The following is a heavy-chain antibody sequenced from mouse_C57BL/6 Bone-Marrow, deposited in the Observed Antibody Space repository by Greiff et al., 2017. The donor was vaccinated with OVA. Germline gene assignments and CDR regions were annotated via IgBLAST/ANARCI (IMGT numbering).Heavy chain of an antibody. V-gene: IGHV1-54*01. J-gene: IGHJ4*01. CDR3: ATNYDDAMDY. Sequence: VQLQQSGAELVRPGTSVKVSCKASGYAFTNYLIEWVKQRPGKGLEWIGVINPGSGGTNYNEKFKGKATLTADKSSSTAYMQLSSLTSEDSAVYFCATNYDDAMDYWGQGTSVTVSS. D-gene: IGHD2-4*01. CDR2: INPGSGGT. CDR1: GYAFTNYL.